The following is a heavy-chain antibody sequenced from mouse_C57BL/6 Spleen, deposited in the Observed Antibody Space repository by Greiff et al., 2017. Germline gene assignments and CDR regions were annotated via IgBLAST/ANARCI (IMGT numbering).Heavy chain of an antibody. Sequence: QVQLQQPGAELVKPGASVKVSCKASGYTFTSYWLHWVKQRPGQGLEWIGRIHPSDSDTNYNKKFKGKATVTVDKSSSTAYMQLSSLTSEDSAVYYCAMTYYYGSSYGYFDVWGTGTTVTVSS. V-gene: IGHV1-74*01. J-gene: IGHJ1*03. D-gene: IGHD1-1*01. CDR3: AMTYYYGSSYGYFDV. CDR1: GYTFTSYW. CDR2: IHPSDSDT.